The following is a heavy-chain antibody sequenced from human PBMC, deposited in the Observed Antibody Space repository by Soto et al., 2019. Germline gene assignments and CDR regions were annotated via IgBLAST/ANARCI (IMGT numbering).Heavy chain of an antibody. Sequence: QISLREADPTLVKPTQTLTLTCTFSGFSLTTSGVNVVWIRQPPGKALEWLELIYWDDDKRYNPSLKSRLTITKDTSKNQVVLTMTNMDPVDSATSYCARRAGGSAFLSYAMDVWGQGTTVTVSS. D-gene: IGHD3-10*01. J-gene: IGHJ6*01. CDR1: GFSLTTSGVN. V-gene: IGHV2-5*02. CDR3: ARRAGGSAFLSYAMDV. CDR2: IYWDDDK.